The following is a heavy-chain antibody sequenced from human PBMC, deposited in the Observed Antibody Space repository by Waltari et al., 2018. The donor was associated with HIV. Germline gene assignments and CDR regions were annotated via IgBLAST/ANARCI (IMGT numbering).Heavy chain of an antibody. CDR1: GYTFSGHY. Sequence: QVQLVQSGAEVKKPGASVTVSCKASGYTFSGHYIHWVRQPPGQGLEWLGRIDPDSGLANYGQTCQGRVTMTRAKSIGTVYLKLSGLRSDDTALYYCARMYYGSWFTMADYGLDVWGQGTTVTVSS. CDR2: IDPDSGLA. CDR3: ARMYYGSWFTMADYGLDV. D-gene: IGHD3-10*01. J-gene: IGHJ6*02. V-gene: IGHV1-2*06.